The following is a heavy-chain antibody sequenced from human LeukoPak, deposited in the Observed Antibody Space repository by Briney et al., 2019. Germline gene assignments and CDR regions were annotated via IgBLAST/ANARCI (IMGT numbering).Heavy chain of an antibody. J-gene: IGHJ4*02. V-gene: IGHV1-24*01. CDR3: ATGATTVTNYFDY. D-gene: IGHD4-17*01. CDR1: GYTLTELS. CDR2: FDPEDGET. Sequence: ASVKVSCKVSGYTLTELSMHWVRQAPGKGLEWMGGFDPEDGETIYAQKFQGRVTMTEDPSTDTADMELSSLRSEDTAVYYCATGATTVTNYFDYWGQGTLVTVSS.